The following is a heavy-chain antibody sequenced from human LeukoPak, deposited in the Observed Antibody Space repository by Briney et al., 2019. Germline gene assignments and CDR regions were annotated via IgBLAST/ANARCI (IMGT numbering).Heavy chain of an antibody. D-gene: IGHD5-12*01. V-gene: IGHV3-33*01. CDR1: GFTFSTYV. CDR3: ARDHGYSGYDYYFDY. J-gene: IGHJ4*02. Sequence: GGSLRLSCAASGFTFSTYVMHWVRQAPGKGLEWVAVIWYDGSSQNYADSVKGRFTISRDNSKNTLYLQMNSLRAEDTAVYYCARDHGYSGYDYYFDYWGQGTLVTVSS. CDR2: IWYDGSSQ.